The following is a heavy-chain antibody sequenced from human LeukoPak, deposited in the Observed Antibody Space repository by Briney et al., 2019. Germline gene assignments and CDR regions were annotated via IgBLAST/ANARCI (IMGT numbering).Heavy chain of an antibody. J-gene: IGHJ5*02. CDR2: ISAYNGNT. V-gene: IGHV1-18*01. CDR3: ARGCPATNIAAQGGWWFDP. CDR1: GYTFTSYG. Sequence: ASVKVSCKASGYTFTSYGISWVRQAPGQGLEWMGWISAYNGNTNYAQKLQGRVTMTTDTSTSTAYMELRSLRSDDTAVYYCARGCPATNIAAQGGWWFDPWGQGTLVTVSS. D-gene: IGHD6-6*01.